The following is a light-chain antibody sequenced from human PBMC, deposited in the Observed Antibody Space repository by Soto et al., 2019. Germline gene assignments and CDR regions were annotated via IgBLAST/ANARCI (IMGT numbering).Light chain of an antibody. CDR2: AVS. CDR1: SSDVGAYNY. Sequence: QSALTQPRSVSGSPGQSVTISCTGTSSDVGAYNYVSWYQQHPGKAPKFMIYAVSKRPSGVPDRFSGSKSGNTASLTISGLQAEGEADYYCCSYAGSYTWVFGGGTKVTVL. J-gene: IGLJ3*02. V-gene: IGLV2-11*01. CDR3: CSYAGSYTWV.